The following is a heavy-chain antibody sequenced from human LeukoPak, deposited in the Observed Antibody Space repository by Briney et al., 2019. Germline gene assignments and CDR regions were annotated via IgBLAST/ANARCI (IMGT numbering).Heavy chain of an antibody. J-gene: IGHJ6*03. D-gene: IGHD3-10*01. CDR2: IYSGGST. Sequence: GGSLRLSCVASGFTVSSNYMSWVRQAPGKGLEWVSVIYSGGSTYYADSVKGRFTISSDNSKNTLYLQMNSLRAEDTAVYYCASGSGSYRTPYYYMGVWGTGTTVTVSS. CDR1: GFTVSSNY. V-gene: IGHV3-53*01. CDR3: ASGSGSYRTPYYYMGV.